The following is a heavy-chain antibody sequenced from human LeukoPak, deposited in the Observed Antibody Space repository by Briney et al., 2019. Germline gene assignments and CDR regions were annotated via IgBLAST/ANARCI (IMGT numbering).Heavy chain of an antibody. J-gene: IGHJ3*02. D-gene: IGHD4-23*01. Sequence: ATVKVSCKASGYTFTSYYMHWVRQAPGQGLEWMGIINPSGGSTSYAQKFQGRVTMTRDTSTSTVYMELSSLRSEDTAVYYCARFEYGGNKVDIWGQGTMVTVSS. V-gene: IGHV1-46*01. CDR3: ARFEYGGNKVDI. CDR2: INPSGGST. CDR1: GYTFTSYY.